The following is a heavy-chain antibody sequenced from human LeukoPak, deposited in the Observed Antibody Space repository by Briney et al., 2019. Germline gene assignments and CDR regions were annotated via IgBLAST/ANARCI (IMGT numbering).Heavy chain of an antibody. J-gene: IGHJ4*02. CDR3: ARGAQAGVDYFDY. CDR2: ISSSGSYI. V-gene: IGHV3-21*01. D-gene: IGHD3-10*01. Sequence: GGSLRLSCAASAFTFSTYSMHWVRQAPGKGLEWVSSISSSGSYIYYADSVKGRFTISRDNAKNSLYLQMNSLRAEDTAVYYCARGAQAGVDYFDYWGQGTLVTVSS. CDR1: AFTFSTYS.